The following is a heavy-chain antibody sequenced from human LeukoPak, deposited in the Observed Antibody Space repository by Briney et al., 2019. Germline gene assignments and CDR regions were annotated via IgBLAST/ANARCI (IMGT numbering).Heavy chain of an antibody. CDR3: ARAPYSGSYYGY. Sequence: SETLSLTCTVSGYSISSGYDWGWIRQPPGKGLEWIGSIYHSGSTYYNPSLKSRVTISVDTSKNQFSLKLSSVTAADTAVYYCARAPYSGSYYGYWGQGTLVTVSS. V-gene: IGHV4-38-2*02. D-gene: IGHD1-26*01. J-gene: IGHJ4*02. CDR2: IYHSGST. CDR1: GYSISSGYD.